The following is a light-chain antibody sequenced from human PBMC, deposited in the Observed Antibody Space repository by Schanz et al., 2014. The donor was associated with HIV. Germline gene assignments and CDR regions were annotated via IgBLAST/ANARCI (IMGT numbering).Light chain of an antibody. J-gene: IGLJ2*01. CDR3: ATWDDSLSGQVL. CDR2: RNN. Sequence: QSVLTQPPSLSGAPGQRISLSCNGSSSNIGAGYDVHWYQQLPGTAAKLLIYRNNQRPSGVPDRFSGSKSGTSASLAISGLRSEDEADDCCATWDDSLSGQVLFGGGTKLTVL. CDR1: SSNIGAGYD. V-gene: IGLV1-47*01.